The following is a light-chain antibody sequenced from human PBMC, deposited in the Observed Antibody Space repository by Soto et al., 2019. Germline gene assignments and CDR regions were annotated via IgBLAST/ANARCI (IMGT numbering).Light chain of an antibody. V-gene: IGKV3-11*01. CDR2: DAS. CDR3: QQRSNWRWT. CDR1: QSVSSY. Sequence: EIVLTQSPATLSLSPGERATLSCRASQSVSSYLAWYQQKPGQAPRLLIYDASNMATGIPARFSGSGSGTDFTLTISSLEPEDFAVYYCQQRSNWRWTLGQGTKVEIK. J-gene: IGKJ1*01.